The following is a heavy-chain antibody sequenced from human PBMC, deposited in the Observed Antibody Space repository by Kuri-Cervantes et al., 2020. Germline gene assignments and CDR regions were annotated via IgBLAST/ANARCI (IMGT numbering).Heavy chain of an antibody. CDR3: ARPPWSTDGYNWY. Sequence: GESLKISCAASGFTFNAYSMNWVRQAPGKGLEWLSYISNTGGTIYYADSVKGRFTISRDNAKNSLFLQMNSLRDEDTAVYYCARPPWSTDGYNWYWGQGTLVTVSS. D-gene: IGHD5-24*01. CDR1: GFTFNAYS. CDR2: ISNTGGTI. J-gene: IGHJ4*02. V-gene: IGHV3-48*02.